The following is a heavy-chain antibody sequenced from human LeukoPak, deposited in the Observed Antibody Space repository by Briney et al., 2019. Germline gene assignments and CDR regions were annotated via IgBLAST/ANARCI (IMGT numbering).Heavy chain of an antibody. J-gene: IGHJ6*04. CDR1: GFTFSSYE. V-gene: IGHV3-48*03. CDR2: ISSSGSTI. D-gene: IGHD3-9*01. Sequence: PGGSLRLSCAASGFTFSSYEMNWVRQAPGKGLEWVSYISSSGSTIYYADSVKGRFTISRDNAKNSLYLQMNSLRAEDTAVYYCARDSRMPNYDILTGYYYYYGMDVWGKGTTLTVSS. CDR3: ARDSRMPNYDILTGYYYYYGMDV.